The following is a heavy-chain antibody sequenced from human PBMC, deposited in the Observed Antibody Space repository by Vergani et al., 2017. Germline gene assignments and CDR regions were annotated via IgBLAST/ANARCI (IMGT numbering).Heavy chain of an antibody. CDR3: AKDLDDILTGPFDY. J-gene: IGHJ4*02. V-gene: IGHV3-30*02. CDR1: GASIRSSNYY. Sequence: QLQESGPGLVKPSATLSLTCSVSGASIRSSNYYWGWIRQPPGKGLEWVAFIRYDGSNKYYADSVKGRFTISRDNSKNTLYLQMNSLRAEDTAVYYCAKDLDDILTGPFDYWGQGTLVTVSS. CDR2: IRYDGSNK. D-gene: IGHD3-9*01.